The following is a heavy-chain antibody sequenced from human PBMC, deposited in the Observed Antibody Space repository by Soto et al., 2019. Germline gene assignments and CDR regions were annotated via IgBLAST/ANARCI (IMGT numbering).Heavy chain of an antibody. J-gene: IGHJ4*02. Sequence: QVQLQESGPGLVKASETLSLTCIVSGGSVSSGSYFWNWIRQPPGQGLEWIGYIHYSGSTSYNPSLKSRVTISVDTSKTHFSLKLRSVTAADTAVYFCARYSGTYGGYYFDSWGQGTLVTVSS. V-gene: IGHV4-61*03. D-gene: IGHD1-26*01. CDR2: IHYSGST. CDR3: ARYSGTYGGYYFDS. CDR1: GGSVSSGSYF.